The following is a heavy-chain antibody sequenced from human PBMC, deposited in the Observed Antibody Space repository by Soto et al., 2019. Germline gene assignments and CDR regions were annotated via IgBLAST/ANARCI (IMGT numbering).Heavy chain of an antibody. CDR2: IYHSGAT. V-gene: IGHV4-30-4*01. D-gene: IGHD3-10*01. CDR1: GGSISSGDYY. CDR3: ARGRPDGSGNRNFDY. J-gene: IGHJ4*02. Sequence: QVRLQESGPGLVNASQTLSVTCSVSGGSISSGDYYWTWIRQPPGKGLEWIGYIYHSGATYYNPSLRGRLGISLDMPKNQFSLSLTSITAADTAVYFCARGRPDGSGNRNFDYWGQGTLVSVSP.